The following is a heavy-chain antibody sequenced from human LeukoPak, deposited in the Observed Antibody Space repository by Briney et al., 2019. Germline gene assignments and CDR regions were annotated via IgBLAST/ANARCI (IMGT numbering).Heavy chain of an antibody. J-gene: IGHJ6*02. V-gene: IGHV3-23*01. CDR2: ITSSGTTT. Sequence: GGSLRLSCVASGFTFSSYAMSWVRQAPGKGLEWVSGITSSGTTTFYADSVKGRFTISRDNSKNTLYLQMNSLRAEDTAVCYCARDGTQPDRGYDFWSGYYYYYYGMDVWGQGTTVTVSS. CDR1: GFTFSSYA. CDR3: ARDGTQPDRGYDFWSGYYYYYYGMDV. D-gene: IGHD3-3*01.